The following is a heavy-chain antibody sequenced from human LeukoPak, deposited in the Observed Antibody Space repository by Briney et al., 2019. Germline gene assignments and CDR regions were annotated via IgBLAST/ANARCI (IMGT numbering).Heavy chain of an antibody. CDR3: ARDEAYYYGSGSYYKGNLYCYGMDV. CDR2: ISSNGGST. D-gene: IGHD3-10*01. J-gene: IGHJ6*02. CDR1: GFTFSSYA. Sequence: GGSLRLSCAASGFTFSSYAMHWVRQAPGKGLEYVSAISSNGGSTYYANSVKGRFTISRDNSKNTLYLQMGSLRAEDMAVYYCARDEAYYYGSGSYYKGNLYCYGMDVWGQGTTVTVSS. V-gene: IGHV3-64*01.